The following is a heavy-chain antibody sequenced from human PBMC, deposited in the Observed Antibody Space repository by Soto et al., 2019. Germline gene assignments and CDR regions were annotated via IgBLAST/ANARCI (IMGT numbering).Heavy chain of an antibody. J-gene: IGHJ4*02. CDR2: IYYSGST. CDR3: ARALEFSGSGVNYFDS. D-gene: IGHD1-26*01. Sequence: SETLSLTCTVSGGSIYSYYWSWIRQPPGKGLEWIGSIYYSGSTNYNPSLKSRVTISIDTSKNQFSLRLSSVTAADTAVYYCARALEFSGSGVNYFDSWDEGALVTV. CDR1: GGSIYSYY. V-gene: IGHV4-59*01.